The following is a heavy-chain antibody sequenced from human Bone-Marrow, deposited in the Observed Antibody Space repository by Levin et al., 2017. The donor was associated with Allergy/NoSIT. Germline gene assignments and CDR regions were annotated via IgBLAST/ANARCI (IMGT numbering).Heavy chain of an antibody. J-gene: IGHJ2*01. CDR2: IFPNGGS. Sequence: SETLSLTCAVSGGSISSGDFSWSWLRQPPGKGLEWVGYIFPNGGSLNNPSLDSRLTISIDRSKNHFSLKLDSLTAADTARYYRARMVRGYFGPAYFDLWGRGTLVTVSS. D-gene: IGHD3-3*01. V-gene: IGHV4-30-2*01. CDR3: ARMVRGYFGPAYFDL. CDR1: GGSISSGDFS.